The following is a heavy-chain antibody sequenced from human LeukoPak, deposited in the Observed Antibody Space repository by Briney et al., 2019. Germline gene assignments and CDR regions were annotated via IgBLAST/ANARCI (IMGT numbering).Heavy chain of an antibody. CDR2: ISSSGKTI. J-gene: IGHJ4*02. Sequence: GGSLRLSCVASGFTFSTSWMNWVRQAPGKGLEWVSYISSSGKTIYYADSTKGRFTVSRDNAKNSLYLQMNSLRAEDTAVYYCATTSIAAAVPGCFDYWGQGTLVTVFS. CDR1: GFTFSTSW. D-gene: IGHD6-13*01. CDR3: ATTSIAAAVPGCFDY. V-gene: IGHV3-48*04.